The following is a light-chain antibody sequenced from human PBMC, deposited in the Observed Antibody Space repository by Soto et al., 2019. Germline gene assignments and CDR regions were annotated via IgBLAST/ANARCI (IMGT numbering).Light chain of an antibody. Sequence: QSVLTQPASVSGSPGQSITISCVGTSSDIGDYNYVSWYQQHPGKVPKVIIFDVSNRPSGVSYRFSGTKSGNTASLTVSGLQAEDEAHYHCCSYTRSGTLILGTGSKVTVL. V-gene: IGLV2-14*01. J-gene: IGLJ1*01. CDR1: SSDIGDYNY. CDR2: DVS. CDR3: CSYTRSGTLI.